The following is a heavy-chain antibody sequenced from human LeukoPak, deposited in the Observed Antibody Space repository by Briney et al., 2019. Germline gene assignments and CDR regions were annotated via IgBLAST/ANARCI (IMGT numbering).Heavy chain of an antibody. V-gene: IGHV1-2*02. CDR1: GYTFTGYY. D-gene: IGHD6-13*01. Sequence: ASVKVSCKASGYTFTGYYMHWVRQAPGQGLEWMGWINPNSGGTNYAQKFQGRVTMTRDTSISTAYIELSRLRSDDTAVYYCARDPVLGIAATRRFDYWGQGTLVTVST. CDR2: INPNSGGT. J-gene: IGHJ4*02. CDR3: ARDPVLGIAATRRFDY.